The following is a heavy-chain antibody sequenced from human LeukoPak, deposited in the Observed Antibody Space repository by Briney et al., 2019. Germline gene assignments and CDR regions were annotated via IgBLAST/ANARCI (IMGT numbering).Heavy chain of an antibody. CDR2: ISYDGSNK. V-gene: IGHV3-30-3*01. D-gene: IGHD6-13*01. J-gene: IGHJ4*02. Sequence: GRSLRLSCAASGFTFSSYAMHWVRQAPGKGLEWVAVISYDGSNKYYADSVKGRFTISRDNSKNTLYLQMNSLRAEDMAVYYCARSAAAGTTPFDYWGQGTLVTVSS. CDR3: ARSAAAGTTPFDY. CDR1: GFTFSSYA.